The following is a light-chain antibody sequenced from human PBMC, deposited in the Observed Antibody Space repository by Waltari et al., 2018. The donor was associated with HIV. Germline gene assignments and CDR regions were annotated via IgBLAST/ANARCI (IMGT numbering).Light chain of an antibody. Sequence: EIVMTQSQATLSVSPGERATLSCRASQSVSINLAWYQQKPGQAPRLLIHGASTRATGIPTRFSGSGSETEFTLTISSLQSEDFAVDYCQQYNNWPPFTFGPGTKVDIK. CDR1: QSVSIN. CDR3: QQYNNWPPFT. J-gene: IGKJ3*01. V-gene: IGKV3-15*01. CDR2: GAS.